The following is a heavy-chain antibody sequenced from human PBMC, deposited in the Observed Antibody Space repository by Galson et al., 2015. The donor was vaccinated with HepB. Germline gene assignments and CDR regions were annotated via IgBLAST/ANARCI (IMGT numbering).Heavy chain of an antibody. Sequence: SLRLSCAASGFTFSKYTMNWVRQAPGKGLEWVSAISISSSYIYYADSVKGRFTISRDNAKNSLYLQMNSLRAEDTAVYFCVNCSTRDMSDFNYWGQGILVTVSS. J-gene: IGHJ4*02. CDR1: GFTFSKYT. CDR3: VNCSTRDMSDFNY. D-gene: IGHD2-15*01. CDR2: ISISSSYI. V-gene: IGHV3-21*01.